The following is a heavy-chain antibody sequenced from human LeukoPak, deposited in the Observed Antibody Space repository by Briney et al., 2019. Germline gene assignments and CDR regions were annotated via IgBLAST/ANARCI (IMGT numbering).Heavy chain of an antibody. D-gene: IGHD4-11*01. V-gene: IGHV1-69*01. CDR3: ARVASTVTTGGGDY. J-gene: IGHJ4*02. CDR2: IIPIFGTA. Sequence: ASVKVSCKASGDTFSTYAISWVRQAPGQGLEWMGGIIPIFGTANYAQKFQGRVTITADESTSTAYMELSSLRSVDTAVYYCARVASTVTTGGGDYWGQGTLVTVSS. CDR1: GDTFSTYA.